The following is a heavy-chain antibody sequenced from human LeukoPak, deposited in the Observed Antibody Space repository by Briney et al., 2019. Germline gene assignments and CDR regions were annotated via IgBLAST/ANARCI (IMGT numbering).Heavy chain of an antibody. CDR2: INPNSGGT. J-gene: IGHJ4*02. Sequence: ASVKVSCKASGGTFTSYAISWVRQAPGQGLEWMGWINPNSGGTNYAQKFQGRVTMTRDTSISTAYMELSRLRSDDTAVYYCARAFFTRADYWGQGTLVTVSS. V-gene: IGHV1-2*02. D-gene: IGHD3-3*01. CDR1: GGTFTSYA. CDR3: ARAFFTRADY.